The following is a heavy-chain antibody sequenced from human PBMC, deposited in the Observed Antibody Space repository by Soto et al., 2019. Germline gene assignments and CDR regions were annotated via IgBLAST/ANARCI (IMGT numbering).Heavy chain of an antibody. CDR1: GGTFSSYA. CDR3: ARAQGSSTSLAIYYYYYYGVEV. V-gene: IGHV1-69*01. CDR2: IIPSSGTA. J-gene: IGHJ6*02. D-gene: IGHD2-2*01. Sequence: QVQLVQSGAEVKKPGSSVKVSCRASGGTFSSYAISWVRQAPGQRLEWMGGIIPSSGTAHYPQKFQGRVTITADESTRPAYMELSSLRSEDTDVYYCARAQGSSTSLAIYYYYYYGVEVWGQGNRVTVSS.